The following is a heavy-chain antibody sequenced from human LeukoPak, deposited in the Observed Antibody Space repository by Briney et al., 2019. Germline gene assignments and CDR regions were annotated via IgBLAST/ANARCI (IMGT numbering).Heavy chain of an antibody. Sequence: GGSLRLSCAASGFTFSSYAMSWVRQAPGKGLEWVSAISGSGGSTYYADSVKGRFTISRDNSKNTLYLQMSSLRAEDTAVYYCVASSGTRYYYYGMDVWGQGTTVTVSS. D-gene: IGHD1-1*01. V-gene: IGHV3-23*01. CDR2: ISGSGGST. CDR3: VASSGTRYYYYGMDV. CDR1: GFTFSSYA. J-gene: IGHJ6*02.